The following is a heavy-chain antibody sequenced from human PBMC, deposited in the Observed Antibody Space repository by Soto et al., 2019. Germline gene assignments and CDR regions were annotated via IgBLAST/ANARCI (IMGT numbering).Heavy chain of an antibody. CDR1: GFTVSSNY. V-gene: IGHV3-53*01. J-gene: IGHJ4*02. Sequence: PGGSLRLSCAASGFTVSSNYMSWVRQAPGKGLEWVSVIYSGGSTYYADSVKGRFTISRDNSKNTLYLQMNSLRAEDTAVYYCAREPAVYYYDSSGYRYFDYWGQGTLVTVSS. D-gene: IGHD3-22*01. CDR3: AREPAVYYYDSSGYRYFDY. CDR2: IYSGGST.